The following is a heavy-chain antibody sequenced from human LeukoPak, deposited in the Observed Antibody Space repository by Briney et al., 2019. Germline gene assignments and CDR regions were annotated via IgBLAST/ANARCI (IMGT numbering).Heavy chain of an antibody. V-gene: IGHV3-23*01. Sequence: GALRLSCSASGFTFCSYAMTLGRPAPGEGLEWVSTISGSGYNSYYADSVKGRFTISRDNSKNTLFLQMNSLRGEDTAIYYCAKWMVRRDFWSGAFDIWGQGTMVTV. CDR1: GFTFCSYA. D-gene: IGHD3-3*01. J-gene: IGHJ3*02. CDR3: AKWMVRRDFWSGAFDI. CDR2: ISGSGYNS.